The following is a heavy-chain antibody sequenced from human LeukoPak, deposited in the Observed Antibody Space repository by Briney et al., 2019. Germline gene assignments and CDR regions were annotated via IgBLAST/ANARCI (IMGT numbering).Heavy chain of an antibody. V-gene: IGHV1-69*13. Sequence: GASVKVSCKASGGTFSSYAISWVRQAPGQGLEWMGGIIPIFGTANYAQKFQGRVTITADESTSTAYMELSSLRSEDTAVYYCASDIVVVPAAISREYFQHLGQGTLVTVSS. CDR1: GGTFSSYA. CDR3: ASDIVVVPAAISREYFQH. CDR2: IIPIFGTA. D-gene: IGHD2-2*02. J-gene: IGHJ1*01.